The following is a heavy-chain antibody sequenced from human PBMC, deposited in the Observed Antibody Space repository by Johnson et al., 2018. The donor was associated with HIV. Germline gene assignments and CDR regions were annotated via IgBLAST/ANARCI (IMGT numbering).Heavy chain of an antibody. Sequence: QVQLVESGGGVVQPGTSLRLSCAASGFTFTSFAMHWVRQAPGKGLEWVAFISYDGSEKYSVDSVKGRFTISRDNPKNSLYLQMNSLRAEDTAVYYCTSSSSYIVDAFDIWGQGTMVTVSS. J-gene: IGHJ3*02. CDR1: GFTFTSFA. CDR3: TSSSSYIVDAFDI. V-gene: IGHV3-30*04. D-gene: IGHD6-6*01. CDR2: ISYDGSEK.